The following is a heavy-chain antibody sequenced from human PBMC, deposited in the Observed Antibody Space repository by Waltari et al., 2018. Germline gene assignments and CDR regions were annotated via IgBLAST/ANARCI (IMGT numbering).Heavy chain of an antibody. CDR1: GGSISSYY. CDR2: IYYSGST. CDR3: AKGGRVGIVATIDYNNWFDP. V-gene: IGHV4-59*01. D-gene: IGHD5-12*01. J-gene: IGHJ5*02. Sequence: QVQLQESGPGLVKPSETLSLTCTVSGGSISSYYWSWIRQPPGKGLEWIGYIYYSGSTNYNPSPKGRVTRSVDTSKNQFSRKRSSGTAADTAVYYCAKGGRVGIVATIDYNNWFDPWGQGTLVTVSS.